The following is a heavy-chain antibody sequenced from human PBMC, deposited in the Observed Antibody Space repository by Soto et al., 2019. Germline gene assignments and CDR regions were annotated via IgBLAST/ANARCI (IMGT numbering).Heavy chain of an antibody. J-gene: IGHJ6*04. CDR3: AGKCVVTRLSAFPYGRDV. CDR2: ISPIFGTA. V-gene: IGHV1-69*12. D-gene: IGHD2-15*01. CDR1: GGTFSSYA. Sequence: QVQLVQSGAEVKKPGSSVKVSCKASGGTFSSYAISWVRQAPGQGLEWMGGISPIFGTANYAQKFQGRVTITADASTSTVYMELSSLRSEDTAVYYCAGKCVVTRLSAFPYGRDVWGEWSTVSVSS.